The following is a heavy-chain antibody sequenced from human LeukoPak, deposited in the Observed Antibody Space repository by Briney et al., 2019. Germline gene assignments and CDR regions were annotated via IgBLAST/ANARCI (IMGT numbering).Heavy chain of an antibody. CDR1: GYTFTNYG. D-gene: IGHD3-10*01. Sequence: ASVKVSCKACGYTFTNYGISWVRQAPGQGLEWMGWISGFNGNTNYGPEVQGRVTMTTDTSTITAYMEMRSLSSDDTAVYYCARMVRGVPYYYGMDVWGQGTTVTVSS. J-gene: IGHJ6*02. V-gene: IGHV1-18*01. CDR3: ARMVRGVPYYYGMDV. CDR2: ISGFNGNT.